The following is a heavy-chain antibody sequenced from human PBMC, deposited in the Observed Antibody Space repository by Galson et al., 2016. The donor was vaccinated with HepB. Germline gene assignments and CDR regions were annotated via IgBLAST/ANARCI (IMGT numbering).Heavy chain of an antibody. CDR1: GGSISSSTHY. CDR2: IYYSGNS. CDR3: ARLGYNSRWYQAYYYYAMDV. V-gene: IGHV4-39*01. D-gene: IGHD6-13*01. Sequence: SETLSLTCSVSGGSISSSTHYWGWIRQSPGKGLEWIGSIYYSGNSYYNPSLKSRVSISVDTSKKQFSLRLSSVTAADTAVYYCARLGYNSRWYQAYYYYAMDVWGQGTTVIVSS. J-gene: IGHJ6*02.